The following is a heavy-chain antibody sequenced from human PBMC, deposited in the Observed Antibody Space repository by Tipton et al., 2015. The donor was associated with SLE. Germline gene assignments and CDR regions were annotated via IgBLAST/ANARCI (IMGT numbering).Heavy chain of an antibody. Sequence: TLSLTCTVSGGSISSHYWSWIRQPPGKGLEWIGEINHSGSTNYNPSLKSRVTISVDTSKNQFSLKLSSVTAADTAVYYCARSPRETDDAFDIWGQGNPGHRLL. V-gene: IGHV4-59*08. CDR1: GGSISSHY. CDR3: ARSPRETDDAFDI. J-gene: IGHJ3*02. CDR2: INHSGST.